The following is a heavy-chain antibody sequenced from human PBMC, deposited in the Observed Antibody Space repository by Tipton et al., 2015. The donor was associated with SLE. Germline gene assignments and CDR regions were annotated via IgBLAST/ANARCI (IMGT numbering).Heavy chain of an antibody. CDR1: GFTFDDYT. CDR3: ARDELSGYSYGYLTVDY. Sequence: QLVQSGGVVVQPGGSLRLSCTASGFTFDDYTMNWVRQAPGKGLEWVSSISSSSSYIYYADSVKGRFTISRDNAKNSLYLQMNSLRAEDTAVYYCARDELSGYSYGYLTVDYWGQGTLVTVSS. J-gene: IGHJ4*02. CDR2: ISSSSSYI. V-gene: IGHV3-21*01. D-gene: IGHD5-18*01.